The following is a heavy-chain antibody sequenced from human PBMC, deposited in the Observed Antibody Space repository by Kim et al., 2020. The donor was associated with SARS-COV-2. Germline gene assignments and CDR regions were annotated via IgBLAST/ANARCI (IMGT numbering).Heavy chain of an antibody. D-gene: IGHD6-13*01. Sequence: YALSVKSRIAINPATSKNQFSLQLNSVTPEDTAVYYCVGASAGRGSGFDYWGQGTLVTVSS. J-gene: IGHJ4*02. CDR3: VGASAGRGSGFDY. V-gene: IGHV6-1*01.